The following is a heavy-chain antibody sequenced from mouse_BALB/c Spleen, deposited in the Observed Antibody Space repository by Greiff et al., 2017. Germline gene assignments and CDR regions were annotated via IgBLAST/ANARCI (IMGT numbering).Heavy chain of an antibody. V-gene: IGHV14-3*02. D-gene: IGHD2-1*01. CDR3: ARSNYGNYRGFDY. J-gene: IGHJ2*01. CDR2: IDPANGNT. Sequence: EVQLQQSGAELVKPGASVKLSCTASGFNIKDTYMHWVKQRPEQGLEWIGRIDPANGNTKYDPKFQGKATITADTSSNTAYLQLSSLTSEDTAVYYCARSNYGNYRGFDYWGQGTTLTVSS. CDR1: GFNIKDTY.